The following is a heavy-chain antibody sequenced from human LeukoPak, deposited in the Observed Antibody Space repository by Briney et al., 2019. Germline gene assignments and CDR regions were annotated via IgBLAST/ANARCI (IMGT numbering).Heavy chain of an antibody. Sequence: SETLSLTCAVSGYSISSGYYWGWIRQPPGKGLEWIGSIYYSGSTYYNPSLKSRVTISVDTSKNQFSLKLSSVTAADTAVYYCASDPTYSSSWYGSDLHIWGQGTMVTVSS. CDR2: IYYSGST. CDR1: GYSISSGYY. V-gene: IGHV4-38-2*01. D-gene: IGHD6-13*01. CDR3: ASDPTYSSSWYGSDLHI. J-gene: IGHJ3*02.